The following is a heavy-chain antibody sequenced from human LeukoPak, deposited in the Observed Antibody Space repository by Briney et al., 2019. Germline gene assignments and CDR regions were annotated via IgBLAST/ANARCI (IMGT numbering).Heavy chain of an antibody. Sequence: GGSLRLSCAASGFTFSSYGMHWVRQAPGKGLEWVAVIWYDGSNKYYGDSVKGRFTISRDNSKNTLYLQMNSLRAEDTAVYYCARRFGELVDYWGQGTLATVSS. J-gene: IGHJ4*02. V-gene: IGHV3-33*01. CDR3: ARRFGELVDY. D-gene: IGHD3-10*01. CDR1: GFTFSSYG. CDR2: IWYDGSNK.